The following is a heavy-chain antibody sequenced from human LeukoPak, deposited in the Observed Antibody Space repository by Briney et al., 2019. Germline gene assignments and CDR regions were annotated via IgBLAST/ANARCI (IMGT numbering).Heavy chain of an antibody. CDR1: GFTFNSYA. Sequence: GGSLRLSCAASGFTFNSYAMSWVRQAPGKGLEWVSVISGSGGSTYYADSVKGRFIISRDNSKNTLYLQMNSLRAEDTAVYYCARDSLATGLLDYWGQGTLVTVSS. J-gene: IGHJ4*02. V-gene: IGHV3-23*01. D-gene: IGHD5-12*01. CDR3: ARDSLATGLLDY. CDR2: ISGSGGST.